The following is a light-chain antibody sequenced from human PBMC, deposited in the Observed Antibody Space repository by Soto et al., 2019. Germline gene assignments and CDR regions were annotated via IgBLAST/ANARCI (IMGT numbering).Light chain of an antibody. J-gene: IGLJ7*01. CDR3: QSYDSSLRGSV. V-gene: IGLV1-40*01. CDR1: SSNIGAGHG. CDR2: GDS. Sequence: QSVLTQPPSISGAPGQRVTISCIGSSSNIGAGHGVHWYQHLRGTAPKLLIYGDSTRPSGVPDRFSGSKSGTSASLVITGLQAADEAEYYCQSYDSSLRGSVFGGGTQLTVL.